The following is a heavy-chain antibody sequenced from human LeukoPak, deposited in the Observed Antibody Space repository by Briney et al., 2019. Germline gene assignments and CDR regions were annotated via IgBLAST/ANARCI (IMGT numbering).Heavy chain of an antibody. Sequence: GRSLRLSCATSGFTFSNYAIHWVRQAPGKGLEWVADISFDGDNEYYADSVRGRFMVARDNSKNTVYLQMNSLTIEDTAVYYCARDFEAAGFDYWGLGTLVTVSS. CDR1: GFTFSNYA. CDR2: ISFDGDNE. V-gene: IGHV3-30-3*01. CDR3: ARDFEAAGFDY. D-gene: IGHD6-19*01. J-gene: IGHJ4*02.